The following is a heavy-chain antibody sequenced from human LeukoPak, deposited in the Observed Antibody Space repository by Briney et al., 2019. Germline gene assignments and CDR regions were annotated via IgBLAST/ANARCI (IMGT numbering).Heavy chain of an antibody. Sequence: GGSLRLSCAASGFALSGRFMSWVRQAPGKGLEWVSAISGSGGSTYYADSVKGRFTISRDNSKNTLYLQMNSLRAEDTAVYYCAKDPNYYDSSGYFDYWGQGTLVTVSS. D-gene: IGHD3-22*01. CDR2: ISGSGGST. CDR3: AKDPNYYDSSGYFDY. J-gene: IGHJ4*02. CDR1: GFALSGRF. V-gene: IGHV3-23*01.